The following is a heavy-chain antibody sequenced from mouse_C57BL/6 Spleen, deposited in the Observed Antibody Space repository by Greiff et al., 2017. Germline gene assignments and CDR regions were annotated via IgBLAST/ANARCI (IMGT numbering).Heavy chain of an antibody. CDR1: GFNIKDDY. V-gene: IGHV14-4*01. CDR2: IDPENGDT. J-gene: IGHJ2*01. CDR3: TTEYLDY. Sequence: VQLQQSGAELVRPGASVKLSCTASGFNIKDDYMHWVKQRPEQGLEWIGWIDPENGDTEYASKFQGKATITADTSSNTAYLQLSSLTSEDTAVYYCTTEYLDYWGQGTTRTVSS.